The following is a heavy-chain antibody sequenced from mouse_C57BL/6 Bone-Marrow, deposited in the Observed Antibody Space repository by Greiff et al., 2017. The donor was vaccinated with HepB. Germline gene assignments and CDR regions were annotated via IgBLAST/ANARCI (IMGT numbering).Heavy chain of an antibody. J-gene: IGHJ4*01. CDR2: ISSGSSTI. CDR1: GFTFSDYG. CDR3: AREGPGGAMDY. V-gene: IGHV5-17*01. D-gene: IGHD3-3*01. Sequence: EVMLVESGGGLVKPGGSLKLSCAASGFTFSDYGMHWVRQAPEKGLEWVAYISSGSSTIYYADTVKGRFTISRDNAKNTLFLQMTSLRSEDTAMYYCAREGPGGAMDYWGQGTSVTVSS.